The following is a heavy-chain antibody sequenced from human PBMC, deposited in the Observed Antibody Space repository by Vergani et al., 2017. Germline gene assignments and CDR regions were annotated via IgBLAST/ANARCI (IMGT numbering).Heavy chain of an antibody. V-gene: IGHV3-66*02. J-gene: IGHJ5*02. CDR1: VSTVSGNY. CDR2: IYCGDET. Sequence: ELQLVESGGGLVQPGGSLRLSCAASVSTVSGNYMTCVRQAPGKGLGCVAHIYCGDETYYADSVKGRVTISRDTSKNTLHLQINKLRVEDTAVYYCAGGNYYGSGTYVDPWGQGTLVTVSS. CDR3: AGGNYYGSGTYVDP. D-gene: IGHD3-10*01.